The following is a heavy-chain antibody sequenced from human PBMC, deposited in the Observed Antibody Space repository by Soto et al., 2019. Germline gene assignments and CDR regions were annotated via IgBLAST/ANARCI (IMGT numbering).Heavy chain of an antibody. CDR3: AKAGSSTYFAC. Sequence: GGSLRLSCAVSGFTFSTYAMNWVRQAPGKGLEWVSAISGSGGNTYYADSVKGRFTISRDNSKNTLYLQMNSLRAEDTAVYYCAKAGSSTYFACWGQGTLVTVSS. CDR1: GFTFSTYA. CDR2: ISGSGGNT. D-gene: IGHD3-10*01. V-gene: IGHV3-23*01. J-gene: IGHJ4*02.